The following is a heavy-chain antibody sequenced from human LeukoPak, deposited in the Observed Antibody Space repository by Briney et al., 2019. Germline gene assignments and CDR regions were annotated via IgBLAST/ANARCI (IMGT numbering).Heavy chain of an antibody. CDR1: GGSISSYY. CDR2: IYYSGST. V-gene: IGHV4-59*12. Sequence: PSETLSLTCTVSGGSISSYYWSWIRQPPGKGLEWIGYIYYSGSTNYNPSLKSRVTISVDRSKIQFSLKLSSVTAADTAVYYCARDRHQRNLYSSGWYSDYWGQGTLVTVSS. D-gene: IGHD6-19*01. CDR3: ARDRHQRNLYSSGWYSDY. J-gene: IGHJ4*02.